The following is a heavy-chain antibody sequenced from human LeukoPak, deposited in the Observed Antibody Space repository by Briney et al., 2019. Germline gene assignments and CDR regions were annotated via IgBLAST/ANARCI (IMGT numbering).Heavy chain of an antibody. D-gene: IGHD6-6*01. CDR2: IWYDGSNN. J-gene: IGHJ4*02. Sequence: PGRSLRLSCAASGFTFSSYGMHWVRQVPGKGLEWVAVIWYDGSNNCYADSVKGRFTISRDNSKNTLYLQMNSLRAEDSAVYYCATGSSSSSPEGLHYWGQGTLVTVSS. CDR1: GFTFSSYG. CDR3: ATGSSSSSPEGLHY. V-gene: IGHV3-33*01.